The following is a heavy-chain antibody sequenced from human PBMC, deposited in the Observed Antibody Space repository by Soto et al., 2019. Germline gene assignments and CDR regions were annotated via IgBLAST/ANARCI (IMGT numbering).Heavy chain of an antibody. CDR1: GGTFSSYA. CDR3: ARDRSFWSGRGGMDV. Sequence: SVKVSCKASGGTFSSYAISWVRQAPGQGLEWMGGIIPTFGTANYAQKFQGRVTITADESTSTAYMELSSLRSEDTAVYYCARDRSFWSGRGGMDVWGQGTTVTVSS. V-gene: IGHV1-69*13. CDR2: IIPTFGTA. D-gene: IGHD3-3*01. J-gene: IGHJ6*02.